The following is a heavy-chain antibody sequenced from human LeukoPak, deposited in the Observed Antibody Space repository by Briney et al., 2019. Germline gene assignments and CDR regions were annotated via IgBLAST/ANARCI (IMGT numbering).Heavy chain of an antibody. D-gene: IGHD3-9*01. CDR2: ISAYNGNT. Sequence: ASVKVSCKASGYTFTGYYMHWVRQAPGQGLEWMGWISAYNGNTNYAQKLQGRVTMTTDTSTSTAYMELRSLRSDDTAVYYCARDSPLRYTHDYWGQGTLVTVSS. CDR1: GYTFTGYY. CDR3: ARDSPLRYTHDY. J-gene: IGHJ4*02. V-gene: IGHV1-18*04.